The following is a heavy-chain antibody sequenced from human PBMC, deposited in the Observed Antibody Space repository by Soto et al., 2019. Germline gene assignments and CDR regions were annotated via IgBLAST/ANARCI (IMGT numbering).Heavy chain of an antibody. J-gene: IGHJ4*02. Sequence: SETLSLTCTVSGGSICSGGYYWSWIRQHPGKGLEWIGYIYYSGSTYYNPSLKSRVTISVDTSKNQFSLKLGSVTAADTAVYYCARADYDSSGYFGYWGQGTLVTVSS. CDR3: ARADYDSSGYFGY. CDR2: IYYSGST. V-gene: IGHV4-31*03. D-gene: IGHD3-22*01. CDR1: GGSICSGGYY.